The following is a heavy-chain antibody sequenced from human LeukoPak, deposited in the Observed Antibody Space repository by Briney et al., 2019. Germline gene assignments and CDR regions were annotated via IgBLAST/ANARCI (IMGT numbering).Heavy chain of an antibody. CDR3: AKDRTTDYGGKSFDY. Sequence: GGSLRLSCAASGFTVSTNYMSWVRQAPGKGLECVSVIDNGGKTYYADSVKGRFTISRDNSKNTLYEQMNSLRAEDTAVYYCAKDRTTDYGGKSFDYWGQGTLVTVSS. CDR2: IDNGGKT. V-gene: IGHV3-53*01. J-gene: IGHJ4*02. D-gene: IGHD4-23*01. CDR1: GFTVSTNY.